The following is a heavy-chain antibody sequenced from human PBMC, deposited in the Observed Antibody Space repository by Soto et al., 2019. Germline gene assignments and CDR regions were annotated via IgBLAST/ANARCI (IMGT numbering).Heavy chain of an antibody. CDR3: ARDYYYDSSVSFDY. V-gene: IGHV1-3*01. CDR2: INAGNGNT. J-gene: IGHJ4*02. CDR1: GYTFTRYA. D-gene: IGHD3-22*01. Sequence: ASVKVSCKASGYTFTRYAIHWLRQAPGQRLEWMGWINAGNGNTKYSQKFKGRVTITRDTSASTAYMELNSLRSEDTVFFYGARDYYYDSSVSFDYWGQGTLVTVSP.